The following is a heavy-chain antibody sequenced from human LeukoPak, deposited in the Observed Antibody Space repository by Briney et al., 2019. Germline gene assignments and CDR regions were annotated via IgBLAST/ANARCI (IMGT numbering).Heavy chain of an antibody. D-gene: IGHD6-13*01. CDR3: ARVQSSSWYGNDY. CDR1: GFTFSSYW. V-gene: IGHV3-7*01. Sequence: PGGSLRLSCAASGFTFSSYWMSWVRQAPGKGLEWVANIKQDGSEKYYADSVKGRFTISRDNSKNTLYLQMNSLRAEDTAVYYCARVQSSSWYGNDYWGQGTLVTVSS. CDR2: IKQDGSEK. J-gene: IGHJ4*02.